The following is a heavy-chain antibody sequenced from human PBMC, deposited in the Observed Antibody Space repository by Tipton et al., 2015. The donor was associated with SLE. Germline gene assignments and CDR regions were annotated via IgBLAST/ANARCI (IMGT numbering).Heavy chain of an antibody. Sequence: TQSLTCTVSGGSISSHYWSWIRQPPGKGLEWIGYIYYSGSTNYNPSLKSRVTISVDTSKNQFSLKLSSVTAAGTAVYYCAKGYSGYGGGRDVWGQGTTVTVSS. CDR3: AKGYSGYGGGRDV. V-gene: IGHV4-59*11. CDR1: GGSISSHY. D-gene: IGHD5-12*01. J-gene: IGHJ6*02. CDR2: IYYSGST.